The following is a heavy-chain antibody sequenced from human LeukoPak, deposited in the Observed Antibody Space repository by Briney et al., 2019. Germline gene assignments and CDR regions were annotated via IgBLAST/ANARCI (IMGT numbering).Heavy chain of an antibody. CDR1: GGSISSYY. V-gene: IGHV4-59*01. D-gene: IGHD6-19*01. CDR2: IYYSGST. Sequence: SETLSLTCSVSGGSISSYYWSWIRQPPGKGLEWIAYIYYSGSTNYNPSLKSRVTISVDTPKNQFSLKLSSVTAADTAVYYCARAIAVAGTVGYLDYWGQGTLVTVSS. CDR3: ARAIAVAGTVGYLDY. J-gene: IGHJ4*02.